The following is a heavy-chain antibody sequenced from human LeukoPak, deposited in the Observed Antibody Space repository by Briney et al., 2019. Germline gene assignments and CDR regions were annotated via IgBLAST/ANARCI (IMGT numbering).Heavy chain of an antibody. J-gene: IGHJ4*02. CDR3: ASRAAAGPFDY. D-gene: IGHD6-13*01. Sequence: GGSLRLSCAASGFTFSSYSMNWVRQAPGKGLEWVSYISSSSSTIYYADSVKGRFTISRDNSKNTLYLQMNSLRAEDTAVYYCASRAAAGPFDYWGQGTLVTVSS. V-gene: IGHV3-48*01. CDR1: GFTFSSYS. CDR2: ISSSSSTI.